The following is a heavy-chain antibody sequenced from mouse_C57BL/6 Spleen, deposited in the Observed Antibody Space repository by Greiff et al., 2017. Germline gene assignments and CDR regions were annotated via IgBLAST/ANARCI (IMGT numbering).Heavy chain of an antibody. CDR2: INPNNGGT. D-gene: IGHD2-4*01. CDR3: AREGLRRPWFAY. V-gene: IGHV1-26*01. CDR1: GYTFTDYY. J-gene: IGHJ3*01. Sequence: EVQLQQSGPELVKPGASVKISCKASGYTFTDYYMNWVKQSHGKSLEWIGDINPNNGGTSYNQKFKGKATLTVDKSASTAYMELRSLTSEDSAVYYCAREGLRRPWFAYWGQGTLVTVSA.